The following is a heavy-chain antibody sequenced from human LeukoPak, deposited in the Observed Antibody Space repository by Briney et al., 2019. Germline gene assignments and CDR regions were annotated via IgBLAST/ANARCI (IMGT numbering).Heavy chain of an antibody. CDR1: GFTFSDYY. CDR2: ISSSGSTI. D-gene: IGHD6-19*01. V-gene: IGHV3-11*01. CDR3: AKASSGWSFDY. J-gene: IGHJ4*02. Sequence: GGSLRLSCAASGFTFSDYYVSWIRQAPGKGLEWLSYISSSGSTIYYADSVKGRFTISRDNSKNTLYLQMNSLRAEDTAVYYCAKASSGWSFDYWGQGTLVTVSS.